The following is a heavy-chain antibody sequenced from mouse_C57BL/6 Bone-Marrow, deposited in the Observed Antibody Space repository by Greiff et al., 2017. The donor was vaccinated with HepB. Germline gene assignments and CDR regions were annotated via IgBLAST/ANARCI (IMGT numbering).Heavy chain of an antibody. CDR2: ISSGSSTI. J-gene: IGHJ4*01. V-gene: IGHV5-17*01. Sequence: EVQLVESGGGLVKPGGSLKLSCAASGFTFSDYGMHWVRQAPEKGLEWVAYISSGSSTIYYADTVKGRFTISRDNAKNTLFLQMTSLRSEDTAMYYCARLYYGNYEAMDYWGQGTSVTVSS. CDR3: ARLYYGNYEAMDY. D-gene: IGHD2-1*01. CDR1: GFTFSDYG.